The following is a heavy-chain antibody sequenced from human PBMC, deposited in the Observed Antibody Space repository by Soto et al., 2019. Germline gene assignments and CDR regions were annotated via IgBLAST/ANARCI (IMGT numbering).Heavy chain of an antibody. CDR3: ARDGDSRSETFDY. J-gene: IGHJ4*02. D-gene: IGHD6-6*01. Sequence: SVKVSCKASGGTFSSYTISWVRQAPGQGLEWMGRIIPILGIANYAQKFQGRVTITADKSTSTAYMELSSLRSEDTAVYYCARDGDSRSETFDYWGQGTLVTVSS. CDR1: GGTFSSYT. CDR2: IIPILGIA. V-gene: IGHV1-69*04.